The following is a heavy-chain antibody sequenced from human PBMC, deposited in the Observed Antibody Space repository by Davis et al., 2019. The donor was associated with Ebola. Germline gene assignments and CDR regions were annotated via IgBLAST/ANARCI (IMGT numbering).Heavy chain of an antibody. D-gene: IGHD6-13*01. CDR2: INHSGST. CDR3: ARLTYSSSWYDLDY. V-gene: IGHV4-34*01. J-gene: IGHJ4*02. CDR1: GGSISSYY. Sequence: MPSETLSLTCAVSGGSISSYYWSWIRQPPGKGLEWIGEINHSGSTNYNPSLKSRVTLSVDTSKNQFSLKLSSVTAADTAVYYCARLTYSSSWYDLDYWGQGTLVTVSS.